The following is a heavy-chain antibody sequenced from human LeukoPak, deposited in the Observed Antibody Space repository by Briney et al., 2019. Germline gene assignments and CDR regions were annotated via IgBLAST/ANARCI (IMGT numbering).Heavy chain of an antibody. Sequence: GGSLRLFCAAWGLTFSSYGMHGVGQAPGKGLDWVAVISYVGSNKYYAVSVKGRFTICRDNSKNTLYLSMNSLRAEDTAVYYCAKDFWVLRYFDCLTDYYYGMDVWGQGTTVTVSS. CDR2: ISYVGSNK. CDR1: GLTFSSYG. J-gene: IGHJ6*02. V-gene: IGHV3-30*18. D-gene: IGHD3-9*01. CDR3: AKDFWVLRYFDCLTDYYYGMDV.